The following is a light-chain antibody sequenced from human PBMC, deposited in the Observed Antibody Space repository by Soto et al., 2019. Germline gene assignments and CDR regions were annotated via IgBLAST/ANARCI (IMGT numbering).Light chain of an antibody. V-gene: IGLV2-8*01. CDR1: KNDIGVYDF. Sequence: DLNQPPYPSGSHGQSVTISYNETKNDIGVYDFVSWYQHHPGKAPRLIIYEVVQRPSGVPDRFSGSKSGNTASLTVSGLQAADEANYFCKSYAGSNTYVSASGTKV. J-gene: IGLJ1*01. CDR2: EVV. CDR3: KSYAGSNTYV.